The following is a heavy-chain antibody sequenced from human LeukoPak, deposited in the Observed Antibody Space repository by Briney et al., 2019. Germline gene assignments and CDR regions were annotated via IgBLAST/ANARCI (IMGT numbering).Heavy chain of an antibody. CDR3: AKDRKRDSSGVGTY. CDR2: ISDSGYAT. D-gene: IGHD2-15*01. Sequence: PGGSLRLSCAASEFTFSDYAMSWVRQAPGKGLEWVSSISDSGYATYYPDSVRGRFTVSRDNSKNTLYLQMNTLRAEDTAIYYCAKDRKRDSSGVGTYWGQGTLVTVSS. CDR1: EFTFSDYA. V-gene: IGHV3-23*01. J-gene: IGHJ4*02.